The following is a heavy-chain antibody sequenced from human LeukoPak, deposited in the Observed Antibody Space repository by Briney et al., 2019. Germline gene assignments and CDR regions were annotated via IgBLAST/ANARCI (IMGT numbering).Heavy chain of an antibody. CDR3: AREGGGSCRGCLAFDI. J-gene: IGHJ3*02. Sequence: SVKVSCKASGGTFSSYAISWVRQAPGQGLEWMGGIIPIFGTANYAQKFQGRVTITADESTSTAYMELSSLRSEDTAVYYCAREGGGSCRGCLAFDIWGQGTMVTVSS. D-gene: IGHD2-15*01. CDR1: GGTFSSYA. CDR2: IIPIFGTA. V-gene: IGHV1-69*13.